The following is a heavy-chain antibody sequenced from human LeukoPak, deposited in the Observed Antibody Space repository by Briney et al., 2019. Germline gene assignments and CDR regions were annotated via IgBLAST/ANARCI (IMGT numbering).Heavy chain of an antibody. V-gene: IGHV3-33*01. D-gene: IGHD6-19*01. CDR2: IWYDGNSK. CDR3: ARDQGLLVVAGRFGY. CDR1: GFTLSSYG. J-gene: IGHJ4*02. Sequence: PGGSLRLSCAASGFTLSSYGMHWVRQAPGKGLEWVAVIWYDGNSKYYADSVKGRFTISRDNAKNSLYLQMNSLRAEDTAVYYCARDQGLLVVAGRFGYWGQGTLVTVSS.